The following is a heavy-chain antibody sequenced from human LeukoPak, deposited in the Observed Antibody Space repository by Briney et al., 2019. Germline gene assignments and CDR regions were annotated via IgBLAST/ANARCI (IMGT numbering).Heavy chain of an antibody. D-gene: IGHD3-9*01. CDR1: GFTFSPYA. Sequence: GRSLRLSCAASGFTFSPYAMHWVRQAPGKGLEWVAVISYDGSKKYYTDSVKGRFTISRDNSKNTLYLQMNSLRAEDTAVYYCARDEYYDILTGYSAFDIWGQGTMVTVSS. CDR2: ISYDGSKK. V-gene: IGHV3-30*04. CDR3: ARDEYYDILTGYSAFDI. J-gene: IGHJ3*02.